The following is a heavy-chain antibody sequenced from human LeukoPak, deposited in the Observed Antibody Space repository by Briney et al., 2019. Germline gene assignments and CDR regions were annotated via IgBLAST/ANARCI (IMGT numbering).Heavy chain of an antibody. CDR3: ARESLEFRFFDF. J-gene: IGHJ4*02. CDR1: GGSISSGSYY. CDR2: IYTTGRT. D-gene: IGHD1-1*01. V-gene: IGHV4-61*02. Sequence: SQTLSLTCTVSGGSISSGSYYWSWIRQPAGKGLEWIGRIYTTGRTIYNPSLKSQATISINTSKNQFSLKLTSVTATDTAMYYCARESLEFRFFDFWGQGALVTVSS.